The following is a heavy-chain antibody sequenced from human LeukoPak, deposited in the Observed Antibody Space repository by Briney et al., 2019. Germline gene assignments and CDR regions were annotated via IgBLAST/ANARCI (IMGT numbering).Heavy chain of an antibody. D-gene: IGHD3-16*02. V-gene: IGHV3-30*18. CDR3: AKIPYDYVWGSYRPIDY. CDR2: ISYDGSNK. J-gene: IGHJ4*02. CDR1: GFTFSSYG. Sequence: PGRSLRLSCAASGFTFSSYGMHWVRQAPGKGLEWVAVISYDGSNKYYADSVKGRFTISRDNSKNTLYLQMNSLRAEDTAVYYCAKIPYDYVWGSYRPIDYWGQGTLVTASS.